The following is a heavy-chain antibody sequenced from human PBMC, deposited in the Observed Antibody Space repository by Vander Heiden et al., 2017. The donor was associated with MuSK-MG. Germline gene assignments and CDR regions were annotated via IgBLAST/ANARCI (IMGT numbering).Heavy chain of an antibody. CDR2: IRSKAYGGTT. D-gene: IGHD4-17*01. Sequence: EVQLVESGGGLVQPGRSLRLSCTASGFPFGDYAMSWVRQAPGKGLEWVGFIRSKAYGGTTEYAASVKGRFTISREDAKSIAYLQMNSLKTEDTAVYYCTSDFPGYDYGGYGTCYYYYYYMDVWGKGTTVTVSS. J-gene: IGHJ6*03. V-gene: IGHV3-49*04. CDR1: GFPFGDYA. CDR3: TSDFPGYDYGGYGTCYYYYYYMDV.